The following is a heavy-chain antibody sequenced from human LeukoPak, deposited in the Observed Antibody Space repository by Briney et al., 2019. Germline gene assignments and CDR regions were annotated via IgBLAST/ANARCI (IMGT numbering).Heavy chain of an antibody. J-gene: IGHJ3*02. Sequence: GRSLRLSCAVSGFIFSTYGIHGVRQAPGKGLEWVAVIWYDGSNRNYAGSVKGRFTISRDNSKNTVYLQMNSLRGEDTAVYYCARERGSASHYVIDIWGQGTMVTVSS. D-gene: IGHD3-10*01. CDR2: IWYDGSNR. V-gene: IGHV3-33*01. CDR1: GFIFSTYG. CDR3: ARERGSASHYVIDI.